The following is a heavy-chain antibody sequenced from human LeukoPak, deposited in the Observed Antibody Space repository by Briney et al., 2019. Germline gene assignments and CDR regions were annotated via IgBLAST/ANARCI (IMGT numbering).Heavy chain of an antibody. Sequence: GGSLRLSCAASGLTFSSYAMSWVRQAPGKGLEWVSAISGSGGSTYYADSVKGRFTISRDNSKNTLYLQMNSLRAEDTAVYYCAKDTIYCSSTSCYTNYYYGMDVWGQGTTVTVSS. CDR1: GLTFSSYA. J-gene: IGHJ6*02. CDR2: ISGSGGST. V-gene: IGHV3-23*01. D-gene: IGHD2-2*02. CDR3: AKDTIYCSSTSCYTNYYYGMDV.